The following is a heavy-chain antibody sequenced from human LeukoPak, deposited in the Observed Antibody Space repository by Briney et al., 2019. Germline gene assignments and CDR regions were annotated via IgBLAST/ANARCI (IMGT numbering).Heavy chain of an antibody. Sequence: ASVKVSCKASGGTFSSYAISWVRQAPGQGLEWMGRIIPIPGIANYAQKFLGRVTITADKSTSTAYMELSSLRSEDTAVYYCARGPEYFPDYWGQGTLVTVSS. CDR1: GGTFSSYA. J-gene: IGHJ4*02. CDR3: ARGPEYFPDY. D-gene: IGHD3-9*01. V-gene: IGHV1-69*04. CDR2: IIPIPGIA.